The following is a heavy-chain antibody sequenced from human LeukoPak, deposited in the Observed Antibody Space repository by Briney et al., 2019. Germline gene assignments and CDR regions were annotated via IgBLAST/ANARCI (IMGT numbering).Heavy chain of an antibody. CDR2: IKQDGSEK. V-gene: IGHV3-7*01. D-gene: IGHD5-18*01. Sequence: GGSLRLSCAASGFTFSSYWMSWVRQAPGKGLEWVANIKQDGSEKYYVDSVKGRFTISRDNAKNSLYLQMNSLRAEDTAVYYCARDTYSYGQPAIDYWGQGTLVTVPS. CDR1: GFTFSSYW. J-gene: IGHJ4*02. CDR3: ARDTYSYGQPAIDY.